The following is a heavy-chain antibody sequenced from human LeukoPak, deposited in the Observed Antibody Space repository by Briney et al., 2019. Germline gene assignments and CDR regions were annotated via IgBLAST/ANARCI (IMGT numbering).Heavy chain of an antibody. CDR2: IYQSGST. D-gene: IGHD6-6*01. J-gene: IGHJ4*02. Sequence: KPSGTLSLTCAVSGGSISRSNWCIWVRQPPGKGLEWIGEIYQSGSTNYNPSLKSRVTISVDKSKNQFSLKLRSVTAADTAVYYCAREYSSSTNYFDYWGQGTLVTVSS. CDR3: AREYSSSTNYFDY. V-gene: IGHV4-4*02. CDR1: GGSISRSNW.